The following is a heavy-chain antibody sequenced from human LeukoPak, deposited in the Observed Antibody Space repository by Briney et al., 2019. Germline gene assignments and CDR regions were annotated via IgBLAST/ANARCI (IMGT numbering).Heavy chain of an antibody. J-gene: IGHJ3*02. Sequence: GGSLRLSCAASGFTFSSYSMNWVRQAPGKGLEWVSYISSSSSTIYYADSVKGRFTISRDNAKNSLYLQMNSLRAEDTAVYYCARDGDYYDSSGYYYVRRGDAFDIWGQGTMVTVSS. CDR2: ISSSSSTI. CDR3: ARDGDYYDSSGYYYVRRGDAFDI. V-gene: IGHV3-48*04. CDR1: GFTFSSYS. D-gene: IGHD3-22*01.